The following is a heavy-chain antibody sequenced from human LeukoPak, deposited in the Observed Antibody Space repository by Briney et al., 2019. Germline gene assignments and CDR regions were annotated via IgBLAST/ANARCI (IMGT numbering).Heavy chain of an antibody. Sequence: GSLRLSCVASGSTFSSTGLHWVRQAPGKGLEWVAMISPDGTKTFYTDSMKGRLTISRDNSNNTLYLQMNSLRVEDTALYYCATEGEEWTNFDYWGQGTLVIVSS. D-gene: IGHD3-3*01. CDR3: ATEGEEWTNFDY. CDR2: ISPDGTKT. V-gene: IGHV3-30*04. J-gene: IGHJ4*02. CDR1: GSTFSSTG.